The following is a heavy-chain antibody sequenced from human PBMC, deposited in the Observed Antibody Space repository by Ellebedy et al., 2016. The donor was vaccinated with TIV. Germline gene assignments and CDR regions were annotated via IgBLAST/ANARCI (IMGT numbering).Heavy chain of an antibody. J-gene: IGHJ4*02. V-gene: IGHV3-23*01. CDR1: EFTFSNYG. D-gene: IGHD3-16*01. CDR2: IRASGDTT. Sequence: PGGSLRLSCIVSEFTFSNYGMSWVRQSPGKGLEWVSAIRASGDTTYYADSVEGRFTISRDNPKNTVYLQMNSLRVEDTAVYYCVRDGSYDYGDYWGQGTVVTVSS. CDR3: VRDGSYDYGDY.